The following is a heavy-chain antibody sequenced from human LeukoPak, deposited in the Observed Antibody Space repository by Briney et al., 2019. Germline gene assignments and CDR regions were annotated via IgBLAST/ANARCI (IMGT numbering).Heavy chain of an antibody. V-gene: IGHV1-2*02. CDR3: ARVVAVTGSPVYYMDV. CDR2: INPNSGGT. Sequence: ASVKVSCKASVYMFTHYYMHWLRQAPGQGLEWMGWINPNSGGTNYAQKFQGRVTMTRDTSISTAYMALNRLRSDDTAVYYCARVVAVTGSPVYYMDVWGKGTTVTVSS. J-gene: IGHJ6*03. D-gene: IGHD6-19*01. CDR1: VYMFTHYY.